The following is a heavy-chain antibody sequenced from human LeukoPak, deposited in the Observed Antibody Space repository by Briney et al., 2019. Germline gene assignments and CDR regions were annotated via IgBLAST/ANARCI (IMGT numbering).Heavy chain of an antibody. J-gene: IGHJ5*02. D-gene: IGHD6-19*01. V-gene: IGHV4-59*01. CDR1: GGSISSYY. Sequence: SSETLSLTCTVSGGSISSYYWSWIRQPPGKGLEWIGYIYYSGSTNYNPSLKSRVTISVDTSKNQFSLKLSSVTAADTAVYYCARDSSGWYHWFDPWGQGTLVTVSS. CDR3: ARDSSGWYHWFDP. CDR2: IYYSGST.